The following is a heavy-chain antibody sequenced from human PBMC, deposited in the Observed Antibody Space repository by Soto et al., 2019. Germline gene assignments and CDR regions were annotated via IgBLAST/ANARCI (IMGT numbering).Heavy chain of an antibody. J-gene: IGHJ6*03. CDR1: GGSFSGYY. D-gene: IGHD5-18*01. CDR3: ASRGYSYGRGAYYYMDV. V-gene: IGHV4-34*01. CDR2: INHSGST. Sequence: NPSETLSLTCAVYGGSFSGYYWSWIRQPPGKGLEWIGEINHSGSTNYNPSLKSRVTISVDTSKNQFSLKLSSVTAADTAVYYCASRGYSYGRGAYYYMDVWGKGTTVT.